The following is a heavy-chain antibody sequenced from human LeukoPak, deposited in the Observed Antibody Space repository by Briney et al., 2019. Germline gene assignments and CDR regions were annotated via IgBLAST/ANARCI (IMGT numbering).Heavy chain of an antibody. J-gene: IGHJ4*02. V-gene: IGHV1-46*01. CDR1: GYTFTSYY. CDR2: NNPSDGST. CDR3: ARIRSIGELYYDY. Sequence: GASVKVSCKASGYTFTSYYMHWVRQAPGQGLEWMGINNPSDGSTTYAQKFQGRLTMTRDTSTSTVYMELSSLRSEDTAVYYCARIRSIGELYYDYWGQGTLVTVSS. D-gene: IGHD3-10*01.